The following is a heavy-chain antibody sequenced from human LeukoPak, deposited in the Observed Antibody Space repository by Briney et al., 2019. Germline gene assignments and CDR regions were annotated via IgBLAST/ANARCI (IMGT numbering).Heavy chain of an antibody. J-gene: IGHJ4*02. D-gene: IGHD2-15*01. CDR1: GYTFTSYG. CDR2: ISGYNGNT. CDR3: ARAPSPGLGYCSGDSCYPDY. Sequence: ASVKVSCKASGYTFTSYGVSWVRQAPGQGLEWMGWISGYNGNTNYAQRLQGRVTMTTGTSTSTAYMELRSLRSDDTAVYYCARAPSPGLGYCSGDSCYPDYWGQGTLVTVSA. V-gene: IGHV1-18*01.